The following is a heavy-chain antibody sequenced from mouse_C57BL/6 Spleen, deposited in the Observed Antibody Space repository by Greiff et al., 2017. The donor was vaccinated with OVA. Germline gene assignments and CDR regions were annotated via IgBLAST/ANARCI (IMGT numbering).Heavy chain of an antibody. D-gene: IGHD2-1*01. CDR2: ISNGGGST. J-gene: IGHJ2*01. CDR1: GFTFSDYY. V-gene: IGHV5-12*01. Sequence: DVQLVESGGGLVQPGGSLKLSCAASGFTFSDYYMSWVRQTPEKRLEWVAYISNGGGSTYYPDTVKGRFTISRDKAKNTLYLQRSRLKSEDTAMYYSARQDYYGDYWGQGTTLTVSS. CDR3: ARQDYYGDY.